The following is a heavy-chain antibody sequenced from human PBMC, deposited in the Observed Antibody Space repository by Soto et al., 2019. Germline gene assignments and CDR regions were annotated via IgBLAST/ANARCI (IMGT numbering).Heavy chain of an antibody. CDR3: ARTPVRGTAMVIRYGMDV. V-gene: IGHV3-33*01. Sequence: QVQLVESGGGVVQPGRSLRLSCTASGFTFSNYGMHWDRQAPGKGLEWVAVIWYDGSNIYYADSVKGRFTISRDNSKNTLYLQMNSLRTEDTAVYYCARTPVRGTAMVIRYGMDVWGKGTTVTVSS. CDR1: GFTFSNYG. J-gene: IGHJ6*04. D-gene: IGHD5-18*01. CDR2: IWYDGSNI.